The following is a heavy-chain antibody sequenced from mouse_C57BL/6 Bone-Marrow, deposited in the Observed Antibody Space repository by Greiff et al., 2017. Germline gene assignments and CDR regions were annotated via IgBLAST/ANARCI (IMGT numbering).Heavy chain of an antibody. CDR3: VREGRYDYDGGGYYYAMDY. CDR2: IRSKSSNYAT. J-gene: IGHJ4*01. Sequence: GGGLVQPKGSLKLSCAASGFTFNTYAMHWVRQAPGKGLEWVARIRSKSSNYATYYADSVKDRFTISRDDSQSMLYLQMNNLKTEDTAMYYCVREGRYDYDGGGYYYAMDYWGQGTSVTVSS. D-gene: IGHD2-4*01. CDR1: GFTFNTYA. V-gene: IGHV10-3*01.